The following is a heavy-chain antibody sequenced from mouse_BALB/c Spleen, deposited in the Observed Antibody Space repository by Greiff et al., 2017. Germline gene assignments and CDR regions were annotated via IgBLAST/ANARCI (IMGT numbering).Heavy chain of an antibody. Sequence: VMLVESGPGLVAPSQSLSITCTVSGFSLTGYGVNWVRQPPGKGLEWLGMIWGDGSTDYNSALKSRLSISKDNSKSQVFLKMNSLQTDDTARYYCARGGWLLRSYAMDYWGQGTSVTVSS. CDR2: IWGDGST. D-gene: IGHD2-3*01. CDR1: GFSLTGYG. V-gene: IGHV2-6-7*01. CDR3: ARGGWLLRSYAMDY. J-gene: IGHJ4*01.